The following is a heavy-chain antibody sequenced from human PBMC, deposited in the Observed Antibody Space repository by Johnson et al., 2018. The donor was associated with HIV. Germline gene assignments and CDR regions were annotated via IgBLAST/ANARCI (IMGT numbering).Heavy chain of an antibody. D-gene: IGHD7-27*01. J-gene: IGHJ3*02. V-gene: IGHV3-20*04. CDR1: GFSFHAYG. Sequence: VQLVESGGGVVRPGGSLRLSCEGSGFSFHAYGMNWVRQVPGKGLEWVSGVNWTGGSTGYADSVKGRFSISRDSVKNSLYLQMNSLRAEDTALYYCARDPSSQDSRLTGDFGAFDIWGLGTMVIVSS. CDR2: VNWTGGST. CDR3: ARDPSSQDSRLTGDFGAFDI.